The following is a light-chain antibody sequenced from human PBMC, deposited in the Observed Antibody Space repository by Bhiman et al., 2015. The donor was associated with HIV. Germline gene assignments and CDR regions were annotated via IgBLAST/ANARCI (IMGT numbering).Light chain of an antibody. J-gene: IGLJ2*01. Sequence: QSVLTQPPSVSAAPGQKVTISCSGSSSNIGNNYVSWYQQLPGTAPKLLIYENTKRPSGIPDRFSGSKSGTSATLGITGLQTGDEADYYCATWDSSLSAVVFGGGTKLTVL. CDR3: ATWDSSLSAVV. V-gene: IGLV1-51*02. CDR1: SSNIGNNY. CDR2: ENT.